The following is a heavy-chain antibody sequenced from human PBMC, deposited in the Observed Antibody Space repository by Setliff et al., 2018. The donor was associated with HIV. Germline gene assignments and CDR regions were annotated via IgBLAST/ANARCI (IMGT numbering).Heavy chain of an antibody. V-gene: IGHV4-59*01. D-gene: IGHD2-21*01. J-gene: IGHJ6*02. CDR1: GGSISSYF. Sequence: SETLSLTCTVSGGSISSYFWSWIRQPPGKGLEWIGYMSYSGSTYYNPSLKSRIIMSVDTSKNQFSLKLSSVTAADTALYYCARRDSYCAGSNYYYYYGLDVWGQGTTVTVSS. CDR2: MSYSGST. CDR3: ARRDSYCAGSNYYYYYGLDV.